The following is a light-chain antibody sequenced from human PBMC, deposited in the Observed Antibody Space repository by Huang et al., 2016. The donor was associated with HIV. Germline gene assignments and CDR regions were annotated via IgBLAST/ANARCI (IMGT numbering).Light chain of an antibody. CDR1: QSVSSN. V-gene: IGKV3-15*01. CDR2: VAS. J-gene: IGKJ2*01. CDR3: QHYANWPWFT. Sequence: EIVMTQSPATLSVSPGERATLSCRASQSVSSNLAWYQQKPGQAPRLLIYVASTRATGIPARFSGSGSGTEFTLTINSLQSEDFAVYYCQHYANWPWFTFGQGTKL.